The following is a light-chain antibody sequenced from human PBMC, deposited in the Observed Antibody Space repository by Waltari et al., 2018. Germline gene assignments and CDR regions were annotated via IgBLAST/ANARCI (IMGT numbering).Light chain of an antibody. V-gene: IGKV3-20*01. CDR2: GAS. J-gene: IGKJ2*01. CDR3: QQYGSSPRAYT. CDR1: QSVSSSY. Sequence: EIVLTQSPGTLSLSPGERATLSCRASQSVSSSYLAWYQQKPGQSPRLLIYGASSRATGIPDRFSGSGSVTDFTLTISRLEPEDFAVYYCQQYGSSPRAYTFGQGTKLEIK.